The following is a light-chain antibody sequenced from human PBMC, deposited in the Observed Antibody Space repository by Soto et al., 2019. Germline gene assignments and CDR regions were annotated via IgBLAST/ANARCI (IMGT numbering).Light chain of an antibody. Sequence: EVVRRQPPATLSVSAGEGATLSCRASQGIGDTLAWYRHKPGQTPRLLIYDTSTRATGVPTRFSGSRSGAEFTLTINSLQSEDFAVYYCQPYNNWPLTFGGGTSGDQ. CDR3: QPYNNWPLT. J-gene: IGKJ4*01. V-gene: IGKV3-15*01. CDR2: DTS. CDR1: QGIGDT.